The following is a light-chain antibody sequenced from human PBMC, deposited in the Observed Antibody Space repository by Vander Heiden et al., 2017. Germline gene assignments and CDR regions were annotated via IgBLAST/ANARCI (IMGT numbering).Light chain of an antibody. CDR2: GNS. CDR3: QSYDSSLSGSRV. J-gene: IGLJ3*02. Sequence: SVLTQSPSVSATLVQRVTIAGTGSSSTIGAGYDVHWYQQMPVTAPQLLSYGNSNRPSGVPDRFSGSKSGTSASLAITGLQAEDEADYYCQSYDSSLSGSRVFGGGTKLTVL. V-gene: IGLV1-40*01. CDR1: SSTIGAGYD.